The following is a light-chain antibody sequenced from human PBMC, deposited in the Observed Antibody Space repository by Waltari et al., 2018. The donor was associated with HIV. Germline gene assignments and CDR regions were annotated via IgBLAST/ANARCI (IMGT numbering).Light chain of an antibody. V-gene: IGLV2-8*01. CDR1: ISDVVGYNY. J-gene: IGLJ3*02. CDR2: EAT. CDR3: SAYAGSNNWV. Sequence: QSALTQPTSASGSPGQSVPISCSGTISDVVGYNYVSWYQQYPGKAPKLMIYEATKRPSGVPDRFSGSKSDNTAFLTVSGLQAEDEADYYCSAYAGSNNWVFGGGTKLTVL.